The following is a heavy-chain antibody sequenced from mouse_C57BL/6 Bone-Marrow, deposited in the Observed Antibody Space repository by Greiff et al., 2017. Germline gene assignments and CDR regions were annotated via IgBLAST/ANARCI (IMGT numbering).Heavy chain of an antibody. CDR1: GFTFSSYG. D-gene: IGHD1-1*01. V-gene: IGHV5-6*02. CDR2: ISSGGSYT. J-gene: IGHJ4*01. CDR3: ASPLYYYYAMDY. Sequence: EVKLVESGGDLVKPGGSLKLSCAASGFTFSSYGMSWVRQTPDKRLGWVATISSGGSYTYYPDSVKGRFTISRDNAKNTLYLQMSSLKSEDTAMYYCASPLYYYYAMDYWGQGTSVTVSS.